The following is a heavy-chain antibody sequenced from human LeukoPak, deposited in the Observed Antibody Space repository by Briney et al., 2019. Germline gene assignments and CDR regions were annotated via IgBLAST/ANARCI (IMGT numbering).Heavy chain of an antibody. D-gene: IGHD3-22*01. CDR3: ATLRRDSSGYYPPIDY. CDR1: GFTFSSYE. CDR2: ISSSGSTI. J-gene: IGHJ4*02. Sequence: PGGSLRLSCAASGFTFSSYEMNWVRQAPGKGLEWVSCISSSGSTIYYADSVKGRFTISRDNAKNSLYLQMNSLRAEDTAVYYCATLRRDSSGYYPPIDYWGQGTLVTVSS. V-gene: IGHV3-48*03.